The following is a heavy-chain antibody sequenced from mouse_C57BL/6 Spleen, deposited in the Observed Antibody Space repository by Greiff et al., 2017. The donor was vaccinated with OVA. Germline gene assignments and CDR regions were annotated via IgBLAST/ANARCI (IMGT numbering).Heavy chain of an antibody. J-gene: IGHJ4*01. Sequence: QVQLQQPGAELVMPGASVKLSCKASGYTFTSYWMHWVKQRPGQGLEWIGEIDPSDSYTNYNQKFKGKSTLTVDKSSSTAYMQLSSLTSEDSAVYYCARRRGLGRGYSYAMDYWGQGTSVTVSS. V-gene: IGHV1-69*01. D-gene: IGHD4-1*01. CDR3: ARRRGLGRGYSYAMDY. CDR2: IDPSDSYT. CDR1: GYTFTSYW.